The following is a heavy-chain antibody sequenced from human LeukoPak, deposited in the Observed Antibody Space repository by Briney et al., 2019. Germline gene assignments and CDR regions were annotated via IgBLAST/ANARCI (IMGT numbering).Heavy chain of an antibody. CDR3: ARGSYASGSYSSGGYYYYMDV. CDR1: GFTFSSYE. J-gene: IGHJ6*03. CDR2: INNSGSTI. V-gene: IGHV3-48*03. D-gene: IGHD3-10*01. Sequence: PGGSLRLSCAASGFTFSSYEMNWVRQAPGKGLEWVSYINNSGSTIYYTDSVKGRFTISRDNAKNTLYLQMNSLRAEDTAVYYYARGSYASGSYSSGGYYYYMDVCGKGTTVTISS.